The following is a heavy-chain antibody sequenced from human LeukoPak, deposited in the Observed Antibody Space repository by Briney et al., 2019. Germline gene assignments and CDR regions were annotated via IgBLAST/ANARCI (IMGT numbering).Heavy chain of an antibody. CDR2: ISGRDGST. CDR1: GFSFSSYA. J-gene: IGHJ3*02. Sequence: GGSLRLSCAASGFSFSSYAMSWVRQAPGKGLEWVSGISGRDGSTYYADSVKGRFTISRDNAEDSLYLQMNSLRAEDTAVYYCARVTVTTSAFDIWGQGTMVTVSS. CDR3: ARVTVTTSAFDI. V-gene: IGHV3-23*01. D-gene: IGHD4-17*01.